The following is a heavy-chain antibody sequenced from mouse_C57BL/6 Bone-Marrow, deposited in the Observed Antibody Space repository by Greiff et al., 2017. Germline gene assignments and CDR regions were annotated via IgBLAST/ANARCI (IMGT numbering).Heavy chain of an antibody. D-gene: IGHD2-1*01. CDR3: ARALYYGNCWYAY. CDR1: GFTFSDYG. Sequence: EVKLVESGGGLVKPGGSLKLSCAASGFTFSDYGMHWVRQAPEQGLGWVAYISSGSSTIYYADTVKGRFTISRDNAKNTLFLQMTRLRSEDTAMYYCARALYYGNCWYAYWGQGTMVTVSA. J-gene: IGHJ3*01. CDR2: ISSGSSTI. V-gene: IGHV5-17*01.